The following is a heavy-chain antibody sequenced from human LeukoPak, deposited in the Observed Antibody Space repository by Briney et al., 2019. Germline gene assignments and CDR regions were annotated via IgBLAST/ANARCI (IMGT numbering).Heavy chain of an antibody. Sequence: SETLSLTCTVSGGSISSYYWSWIRQPPGKGLEWLGYIYYSGSTNYNPSLKSRVTISVDTSKNQFSLKPSSVTAADTAVYYCARHYYDSSGYLLYFDYWGQGTLVTVSS. CDR2: IYYSGST. V-gene: IGHV4-59*08. CDR1: GGSISSYY. J-gene: IGHJ4*02. CDR3: ARHYYDSSGYLLYFDY. D-gene: IGHD3-22*01.